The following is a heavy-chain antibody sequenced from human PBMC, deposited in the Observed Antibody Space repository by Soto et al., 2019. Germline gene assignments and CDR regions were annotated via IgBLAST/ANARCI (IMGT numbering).Heavy chain of an antibody. Sequence: SETLSLTCTVSGDSIRSYYWSWIRQPPGKGLEWIGYISYTGSTHYNPSLKSRVTISADTSKNQFSLKLSSVTTADTALYYCAREGVAAPYYYYGMDVWGQGTTVTVSS. CDR1: GDSIRSYY. D-gene: IGHD2-15*01. V-gene: IGHV4-59*01. CDR3: AREGVAAPYYYYGMDV. CDR2: ISYTGST. J-gene: IGHJ6*02.